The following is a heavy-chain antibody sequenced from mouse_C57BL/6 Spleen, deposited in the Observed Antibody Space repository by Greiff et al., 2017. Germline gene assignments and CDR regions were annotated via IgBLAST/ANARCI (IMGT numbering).Heavy chain of an antibody. Sequence: VQLQQSGAELVRPGASVTLSCKASGYTFTDYEMHWVKQTPVHGLEWIGAIDPETGGTAYNQKFKGKAILTADKSSSTAYMELRSLTSEDSAVYYWTRSGSYYGSSYWYFDVWGTGTTVTVSS. D-gene: IGHD1-1*01. CDR3: TRSGSYYGSSYWYFDV. V-gene: IGHV1-15*01. CDR2: IDPETGGT. CDR1: GYTFTDYE. J-gene: IGHJ1*03.